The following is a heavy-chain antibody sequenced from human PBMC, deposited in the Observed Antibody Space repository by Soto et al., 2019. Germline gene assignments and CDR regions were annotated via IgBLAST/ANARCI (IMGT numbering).Heavy chain of an antibody. CDR2: ISWNSGSI. Sequence: PGGSLRLSCAASGFTFDDYAMHWVRQAPGKGLEWVSGISWNSGSIGYADSVKGRFTISRDNAKNSLYLQMNSLRAEDTALYYCAKDTIRGYCSSTSCYDAFDIWGQGTMVTVSS. CDR3: AKDTIRGYCSSTSCYDAFDI. CDR1: GFTFDDYA. V-gene: IGHV3-9*01. D-gene: IGHD2-2*01. J-gene: IGHJ3*02.